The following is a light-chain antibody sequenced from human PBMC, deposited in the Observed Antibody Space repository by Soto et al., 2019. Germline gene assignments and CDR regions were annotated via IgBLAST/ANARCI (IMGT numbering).Light chain of an antibody. CDR1: SSNIGSNT. CDR3: AAWDDSLNRV. V-gene: IGLV1-44*01. Sequence: QSVLTQPPSASGTPGQRVTISCSVSSSNIGSNTVNWYQQLPGTAPKLLIYSNNQRPSGVPDRFSGSKSGTSASLAISGLQSEDEADYYCAAWDDSLNRVFGTGTKVTVL. CDR2: SNN. J-gene: IGLJ1*01.